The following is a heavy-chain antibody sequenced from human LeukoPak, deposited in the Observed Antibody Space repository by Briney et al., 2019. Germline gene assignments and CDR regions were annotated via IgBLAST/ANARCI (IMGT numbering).Heavy chain of an antibody. CDR1: GFMFHDYA. CDR2: ISGDGGST. Sequence: HHGGSLGLSCAAPGFMFHDYAIHWVRQAPGKGLEWVSLISGDGGSTFYADSVKSRFSLSRDNSKKSLYLQVNSLRSDDTALYYCARESESSGWYDYWGQGTLVTVSS. D-gene: IGHD6-19*01. CDR3: ARESESSGWYDY. J-gene: IGHJ4*02. V-gene: IGHV3-43*02.